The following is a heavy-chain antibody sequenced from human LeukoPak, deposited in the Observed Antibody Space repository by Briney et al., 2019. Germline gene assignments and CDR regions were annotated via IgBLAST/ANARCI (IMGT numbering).Heavy chain of an antibody. Sequence: SETLSLTCAVSGGSISSSNWWSWVRQPPGKGLEWIGEIYHSGSTNYNPSLKSRVTISVDKSKNQFSLKLSSVTAADTAVYYCYTVTTPGDFDYWGQGTLVTVSS. V-gene: IGHV4-4*02. CDR3: YTVTTPGDFDY. D-gene: IGHD4-11*01. CDR2: IYHSGST. CDR1: GGSISSSNW. J-gene: IGHJ4*02.